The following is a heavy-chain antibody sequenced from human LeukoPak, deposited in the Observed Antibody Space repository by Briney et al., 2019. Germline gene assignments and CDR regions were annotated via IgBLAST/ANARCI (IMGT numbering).Heavy chain of an antibody. D-gene: IGHD5-18*01. CDR2: ISWNSGSI. Sequence: GGSLRLSCAASGFTFDDYAMHWVRRAPGKGLEWVSGISWNSGSIGYADSVKGRFTISRDNAKNSLYLQMNSLRAEDTALYYCAKAGSVGYGSYYFDYWGQGTLVTVSS. V-gene: IGHV3-9*01. CDR1: GFTFDDYA. CDR3: AKAGSVGYGSYYFDY. J-gene: IGHJ4*02.